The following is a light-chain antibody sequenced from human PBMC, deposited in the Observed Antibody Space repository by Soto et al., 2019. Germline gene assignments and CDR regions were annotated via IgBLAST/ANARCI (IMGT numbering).Light chain of an antibody. J-gene: IGLJ2*01. CDR2: EVS. CDR3: SSYTRSSTLYVV. Sequence: QSALTQPASVSGSPGQSITISCTGTSSDVGGYNYVSWYQQHSGKAPKLMIYEVSNRPSGVSNRFSGSKSGNTASLTISGLQAEDEADYYCSSYTRSSTLYVVFGGGTKLTVL. CDR1: SSDVGGYNY. V-gene: IGLV2-14*01.